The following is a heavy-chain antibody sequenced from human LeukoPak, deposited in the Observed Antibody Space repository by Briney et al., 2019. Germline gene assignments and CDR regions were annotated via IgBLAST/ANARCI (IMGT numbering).Heavy chain of an antibody. Sequence: KSSETLSLTCAVSGGSISSGGYSWSWIRQPPGKGLEWIGYIYHSGSTYYNPSLKSRVTISVDTSKNQFSLKLSSVTAADTAVYYCAREQYCSSTSCYHSARYFDLWGRGTLVTVSS. V-gene: IGHV4-30-2*01. CDR2: IYHSGST. CDR1: GGSISSGGYS. J-gene: IGHJ2*01. D-gene: IGHD2-2*01. CDR3: AREQYCSSTSCYHSARYFDL.